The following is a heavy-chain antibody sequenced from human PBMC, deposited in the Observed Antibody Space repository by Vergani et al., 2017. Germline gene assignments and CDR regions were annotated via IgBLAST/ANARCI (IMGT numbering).Heavy chain of an antibody. CDR1: GFTFSSYA. J-gene: IGHJ4*02. D-gene: IGHD6-13*01. Sequence: QVQLVESGGGVVQPGRSLRLSCAASGFTFSSYAMHWVRQAPGKGLEWVAVISYDGSNKYYADSVKGRFTISRDNSKNTLYLQMNSLRAEDTAVYYCARQKGYSSSSLDYWGQGTLVTVSS. V-gene: IGHV3-30-3*01. CDR3: ARQKGYSSSSLDY. CDR2: ISYDGSNK.